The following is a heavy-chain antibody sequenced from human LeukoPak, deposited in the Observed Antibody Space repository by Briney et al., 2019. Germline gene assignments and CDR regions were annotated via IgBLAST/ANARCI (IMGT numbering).Heavy chain of an antibody. D-gene: IGHD3-22*01. V-gene: IGHV4-61*02. J-gene: IGHJ4*02. Sequence: SQTLSLTCTVSGGSISSGSYYWSWIRQPAGKGLEWIGRIYTSGSTNYNPSLKSRVTISVDTSKNQFSLKLSSVTAADTAVYYCASTTRDYYDSSGYSLDYWGQGTLVTVSS. CDR1: GGSISSGSYY. CDR3: ASTTRDYYDSSGYSLDY. CDR2: IYTSGST.